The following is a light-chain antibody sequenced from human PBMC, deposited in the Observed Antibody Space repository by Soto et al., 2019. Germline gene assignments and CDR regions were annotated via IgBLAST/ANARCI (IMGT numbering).Light chain of an antibody. CDR3: TQSKHFPRT. CDR1: QSLVHSDGGTY. J-gene: IGKJ1*01. Sequence: DVVLTQTPLSSPVTLGQPASISCRSSQSLVHSDGGTYLSWLHQRPGQPPRLLIYQVSNRFSGVPDRFSGGGAGTDFTLTISRVEAEDVGVYYCTQSKHFPRTFGQGTKVEIK. CDR2: QVS. V-gene: IGKV2-24*01.